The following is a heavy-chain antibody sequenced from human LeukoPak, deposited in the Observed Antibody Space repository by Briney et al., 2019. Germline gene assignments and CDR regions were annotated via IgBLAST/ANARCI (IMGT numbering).Heavy chain of an antibody. Sequence: GGSLRLSCAASGFTLSSYAMSWVRQAPGKGLEWVSAISGSGGSTYYADSVKGRFTISRDNSKNTLYLQMNSLRAEDTAVYYCAKGPYYDILTGYGDYWGQGTLVTVSS. V-gene: IGHV3-23*01. J-gene: IGHJ4*02. CDR3: AKGPYYDILTGYGDY. D-gene: IGHD3-9*01. CDR1: GFTLSSYA. CDR2: ISGSGGST.